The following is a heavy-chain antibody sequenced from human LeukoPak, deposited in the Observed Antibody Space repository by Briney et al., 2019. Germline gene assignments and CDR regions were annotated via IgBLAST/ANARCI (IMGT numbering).Heavy chain of an antibody. CDR3: AIRYCSSTSCYLDY. CDR2: INTNTGSP. J-gene: IGHJ4*02. Sequence: ASVKVSCKASGYTFSTYPMNWVRQAPGQGLEWMGWINTNTGSPTYAQGLTGRFVFSLDTSVSTAFLQISSLKAEDTAVYYCAIRYCSSTSCYLDYWGQGTLVTVSS. CDR1: GYTFSTYP. D-gene: IGHD2-2*01. V-gene: IGHV7-4-1*02.